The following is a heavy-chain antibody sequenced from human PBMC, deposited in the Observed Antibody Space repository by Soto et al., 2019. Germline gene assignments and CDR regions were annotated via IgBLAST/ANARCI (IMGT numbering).Heavy chain of an antibody. Sequence: PGGSLRLSCAASGFTFSSYAMSWVRQAPGKGLEWVSAISGSGGSTYYADSVKGRLTISRDNSKNTLYLQMNSLRAEDPAVYYCAAAMGRGWPRFDIWGQGTMVTVSS. CDR1: GFTFSSYA. D-gene: IGHD6-19*01. CDR3: AAAMGRGWPRFDI. J-gene: IGHJ3*02. V-gene: IGHV3-23*01. CDR2: ISGSGGST.